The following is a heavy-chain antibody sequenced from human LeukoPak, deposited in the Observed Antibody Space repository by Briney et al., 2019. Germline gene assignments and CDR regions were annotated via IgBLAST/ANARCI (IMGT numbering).Heavy chain of an antibody. CDR2: ISSRSDII. D-gene: IGHD2-21*01. V-gene: IGHV3-48*02. J-gene: IGHJ4*02. CDR1: GFTFSDYS. Sequence: GGSLRLYCSASGFTFSDYSMNWVRQAPGKGLQSISYISSRSDIIYYADSVRGRFTISRDNAENSLFLQMNSLRDEDTAVYYCARDRYCGTDTCLFDSWGQGTLVTVSS. CDR3: ARDRYCGTDTCLFDS.